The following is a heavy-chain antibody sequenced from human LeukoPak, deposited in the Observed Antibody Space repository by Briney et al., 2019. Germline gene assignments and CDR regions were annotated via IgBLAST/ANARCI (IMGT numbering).Heavy chain of an antibody. CDR2: IFHSGNS. J-gene: IGHJ4*02. V-gene: IGHV4-38-2*01. CDR3: ARVTYVDDMLYQYFDY. D-gene: IGHD4-17*01. Sequence: SETLSLTCAVSSYSISSGSCWGWIRQSPGKGLEWVGSIFHSGNSYYNPSLKSRLTMSVDTSKNQFSLKLTSVTAADTALYYCARVTYVDDMLYQYFDYWGQGILVTVSS. CDR1: SYSISSGSC.